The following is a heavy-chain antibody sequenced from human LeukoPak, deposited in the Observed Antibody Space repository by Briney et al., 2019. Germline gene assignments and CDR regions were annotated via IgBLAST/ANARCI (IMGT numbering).Heavy chain of an antibody. CDR3: ARVRGGYFDY. CDR1: GGSISSYY. Sequence: SETLSLTCAVSGGSISSYYWSWIRQPPGKGLEWIGYICYSGSTNYNPSLKSRITISVDPSKNQCSLKLSSVTAADTPVYYCARVRGGYFDYWGQGTLVTVSS. V-gene: IGHV4-59*01. D-gene: IGHD3-16*01. J-gene: IGHJ4*02. CDR2: ICYSGST.